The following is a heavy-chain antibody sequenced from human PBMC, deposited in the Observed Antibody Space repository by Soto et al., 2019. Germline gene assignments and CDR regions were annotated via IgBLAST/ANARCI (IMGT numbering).Heavy chain of an antibody. CDR2: IWYDGSNK. J-gene: IGHJ4*02. CDR3: ARDSDVGSGWQLTADY. Sequence: PGGSLRLSCAASGFTFSSYGMHWVRQAPGKGLEWVAVIWYDGSNKYYAESVKGRFTISRDNSKNTLYLQMNSLRAEDTAAYYCARDSDVGSGWQLTADYWGQGTLVTVSS. V-gene: IGHV3-33*01. D-gene: IGHD6-19*01. CDR1: GFTFSSYG.